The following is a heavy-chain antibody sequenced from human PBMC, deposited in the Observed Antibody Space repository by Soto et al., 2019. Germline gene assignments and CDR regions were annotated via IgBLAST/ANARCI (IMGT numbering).Heavy chain of an antibody. V-gene: IGHV1-8*01. D-gene: IGHD3-10*01. CDR2: INPNSGNI. Sequence: ASVKVSCKASGDTFTTYDINWVLQATGHGLEWMGWINPNSGNIGYAQRFQGRVTMTRDTAIRTAYMGVSSLRSDDTAWDYCARGRPQGSYYLLAYWGQGTLVPASS. J-gene: IGHJ4*02. CDR3: ARGRPQGSYYLLAY. CDR1: GDTFTTYD.